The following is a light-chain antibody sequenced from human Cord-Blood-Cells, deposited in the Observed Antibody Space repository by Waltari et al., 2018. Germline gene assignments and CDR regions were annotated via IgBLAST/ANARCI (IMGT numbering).Light chain of an antibody. CDR2: EGS. V-gene: IGLV2-23*01. CDR3: CSYAGSSTWV. J-gene: IGLJ3*02. CDR1: TSHVGSYNL. Sequence: QSALTQPASVSGSPGPSITISCTGTTSHVGSYNLVSWYQQHPGKAPKLMLYEGSKRPSGVSNRFSGSKSGNTASMTISGLQAEDEADYYCCSYAGSSTWVFGGGTKLTVL.